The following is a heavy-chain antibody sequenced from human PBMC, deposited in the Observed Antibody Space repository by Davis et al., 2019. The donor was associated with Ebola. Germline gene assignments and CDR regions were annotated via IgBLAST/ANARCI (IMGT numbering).Heavy chain of an antibody. CDR2: MNPNSGNT. J-gene: IGHJ5*02. CDR3: ARGPALSVTRGKGWFDP. CDR1: GYTFTSYD. Sequence: ASVKVSCKASGYTFTSYDINWVRQATGQGLEWMGWMNPNSGNTGYAQKFQGRVTMTRNTSISTAYMELSSLRSEDTAVYYCARGPALSVTRGKGWFDPWGQGTLVTVSS. D-gene: IGHD3-16*01. V-gene: IGHV1-8*01.